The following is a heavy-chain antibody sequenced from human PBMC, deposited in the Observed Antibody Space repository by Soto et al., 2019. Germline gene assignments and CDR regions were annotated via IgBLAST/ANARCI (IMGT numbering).Heavy chain of an antibody. V-gene: IGHV4-34*01. J-gene: IGHJ6*03. Sequence: SETLCLTCAVYGGSFSGYYWSWIRQPPGKGLEWIGEINHSGSTNYNPSLKSRVTISVDTSKNQFSLKLSSVTAADTAVYYCARGGHCSSTSCRRNYYYMDVWGKGTTVTVSS. CDR2: INHSGST. CDR3: ARGGHCSSTSCRRNYYYMDV. CDR1: GGSFSGYY. D-gene: IGHD2-2*01.